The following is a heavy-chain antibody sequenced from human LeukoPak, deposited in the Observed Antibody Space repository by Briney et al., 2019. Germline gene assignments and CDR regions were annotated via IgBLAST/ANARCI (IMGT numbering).Heavy chain of an antibody. CDR3: ARDGVSLWFGELFDY. Sequence: GGSLRLSCAASGFTFSSYWMHWVRQAPGKGLEWVANIKQDGSEKNYVDSVKGRFTISRDNAKNSLYLQMNSLRAEDTAVYYCARDGVSLWFGELFDYWGQGTLVTVSS. CDR1: GFTFSSYW. D-gene: IGHD3-10*01. CDR2: IKQDGSEK. J-gene: IGHJ4*02. V-gene: IGHV3-7*03.